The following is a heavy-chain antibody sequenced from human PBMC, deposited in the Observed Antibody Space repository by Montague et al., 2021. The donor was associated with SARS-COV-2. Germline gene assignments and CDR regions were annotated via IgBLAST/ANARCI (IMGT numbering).Heavy chain of an antibody. Sequence: SETLSLTCTVSGGSISTYYWSWIRQPPGKGLEWIGYIYYSGSTNXXPSLKSGVTISVDTSKNQFSLKLSSVTAADTAVYYCARDGYNAHQNYWYFDLWGRGTLVTVSS. D-gene: IGHD5-24*01. CDR2: IYYSGST. CDR3: ARDGYNAHQNYWYFDL. CDR1: GGSISTYY. J-gene: IGHJ2*01. V-gene: IGHV4-59*12.